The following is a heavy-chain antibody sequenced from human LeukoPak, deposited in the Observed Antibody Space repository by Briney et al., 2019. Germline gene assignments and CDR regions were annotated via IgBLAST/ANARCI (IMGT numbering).Heavy chain of an antibody. CDR1: GFTFSSHA. J-gene: IGHJ4*02. CDR2: MSSNGVTT. CDR3: AKDRVQNYYGSGY. Sequence: GGSLRLSCAASGFTFSSHAMHWVREAPGRGLEYVSVMSSNGVTTYYANSVKGRFIISRDNSKNTLYLQMNSLRAEDTAVYYCAKDRVQNYYGSGYWGQGTLVTVSS. V-gene: IGHV3-64*01. D-gene: IGHD3-10*01.